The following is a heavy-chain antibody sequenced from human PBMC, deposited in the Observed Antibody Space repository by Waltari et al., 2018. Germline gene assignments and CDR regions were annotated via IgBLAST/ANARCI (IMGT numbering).Heavy chain of an antibody. D-gene: IGHD1-26*01. J-gene: IGHJ4*02. V-gene: IGHV3-23*04. CDR2: ISGSGGTT. CDR1: GFTFNNYG. CDR3: AKSTGSYYEVFDY. Sequence: EVRLVESGGGLVQPGGSLTLSCAASGFTFNNYGMSWVRQAPGKGLGGVSTISGSGGTTFYADSVKGRFTMSKDNSKNTLFLQMNSLRFDDTAEYYCAKSTGSYYEVFDYWGRGTLVTVSS.